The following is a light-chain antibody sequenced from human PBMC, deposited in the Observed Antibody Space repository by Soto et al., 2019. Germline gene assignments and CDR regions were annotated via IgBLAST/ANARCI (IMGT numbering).Light chain of an antibody. CDR2: GAS. J-gene: IGKJ1*01. CDR1: QSVSSN. Sequence: ELVMTQSPATLSVSPGERATLSCSASQSVSSNLAWYQQKPGQSPRLLIYGASTRATGITARFSGSGSGTEFTLTISSLQSEDFAIYFCQQYNNWPPDRTFGQGTKVEIK. V-gene: IGKV3-15*01. CDR3: QQYNNWPPDRT.